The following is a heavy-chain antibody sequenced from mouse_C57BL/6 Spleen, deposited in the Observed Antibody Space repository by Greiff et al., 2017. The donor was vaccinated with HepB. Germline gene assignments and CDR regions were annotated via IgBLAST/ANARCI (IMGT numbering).Heavy chain of an antibody. CDR1: GFTFSDFY. CDR2: SRNKANDYTT. J-gene: IGHJ2*01. CDR3: ARDGGRGYFDY. D-gene: IGHD6-1*01. V-gene: IGHV7-1*01. Sequence: EVNVVESGGGLVQSGRSLRLSCATSGFTFSDFYMEWVRQAPGKGLEWIAASRNKANDYTTEYSASVKGRFIVSRDTSQSILYLQMNALRAEDTAIYYCARDGGRGYFDYWGQGTTLTVSS.